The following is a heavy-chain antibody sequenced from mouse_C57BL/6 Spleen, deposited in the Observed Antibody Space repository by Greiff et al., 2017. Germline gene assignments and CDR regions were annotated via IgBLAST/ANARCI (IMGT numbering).Heavy chain of an antibody. Sequence: QVQLQQPGAELVRPGSSVKLSCKASGYTFTSYWMDWVKQRPGQGLEWIGNIYPSDSETHYNQTFTDKATLTVDKSSSTAYMQLSSLTSEDSAVYYCARSDYDGYYVGPRGFAYWGQGTLVTVSA. CDR3: ARSDYDGYYVGPRGFAY. J-gene: IGHJ3*01. D-gene: IGHD2-3*01. V-gene: IGHV1-61*01. CDR2: IYPSDSET. CDR1: GYTFTSYW.